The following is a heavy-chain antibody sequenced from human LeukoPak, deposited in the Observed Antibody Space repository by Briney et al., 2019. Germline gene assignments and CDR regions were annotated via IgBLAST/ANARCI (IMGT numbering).Heavy chain of an antibody. V-gene: IGHV4-34*01. Sequence: PSETLSLTCAVYGESFSGYYWSWIRQPPGKGLEWIGEINHSGSTNYNPSLKSRVTISVDTSKNQFSLKLSSVTAADTAVYYCARLRSPGDFDYWGQGTLVTVSS. CDR1: GESFSGYY. D-gene: IGHD1-26*01. J-gene: IGHJ4*02. CDR2: INHSGST. CDR3: ARLRSPGDFDY.